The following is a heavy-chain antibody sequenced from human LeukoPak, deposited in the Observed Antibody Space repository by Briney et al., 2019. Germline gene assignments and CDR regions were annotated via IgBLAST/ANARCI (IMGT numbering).Heavy chain of an antibody. CDR3: ARPSIGDGYNPPFDY. D-gene: IGHD5-24*01. CDR2: IYASGST. J-gene: IGHJ4*02. V-gene: IGHV4-61*02. Sequence: SETLSLTCTVSGGSISSGSYYWSWIRQPAGRGLEWIGRIYASGSTYYNPSLKSRVTISVDTSKNQFSLKLSSVTAADTAVYYCARPSIGDGYNPPFDYWGQGTLVTVSS. CDR1: GGSISSGSYY.